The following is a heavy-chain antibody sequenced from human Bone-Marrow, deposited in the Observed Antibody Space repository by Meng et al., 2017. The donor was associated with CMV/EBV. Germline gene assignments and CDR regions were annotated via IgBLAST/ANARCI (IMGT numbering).Heavy chain of an antibody. J-gene: IGHJ6*02. CDR2: IIPILGIA. CDR3: ARGPLTYYDFWSGYPKAYYYYYGMDV. V-gene: IGHV1-69*04. D-gene: IGHD3-3*01. Sequence: WVRQAPGQGLEWMGRIIPILGIANYAQQFQGRVTITADKSTSTAYMELSSLRSEDTAVYYCARGPLTYYDFWSGYPKAYYYYYGMDVWGQGTTVTVSS.